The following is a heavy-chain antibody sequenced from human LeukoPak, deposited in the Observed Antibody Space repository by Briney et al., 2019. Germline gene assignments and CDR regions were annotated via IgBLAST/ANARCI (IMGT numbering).Heavy chain of an antibody. Sequence: GGSLRLSCAASTFPFSTYWMTWVRQAPGKGPEFVANINQDGSVKNYVDSVKGRFTISRDNAKNSLYLQMNSLRADDTAVYYCASHYGSGSNNWLDPWGQGTLVTVSS. CDR2: INQDGSVK. CDR3: ASHYGSGSNNWLDP. V-gene: IGHV3-7*03. J-gene: IGHJ5*02. CDR1: TFPFSTYW. D-gene: IGHD3-10*01.